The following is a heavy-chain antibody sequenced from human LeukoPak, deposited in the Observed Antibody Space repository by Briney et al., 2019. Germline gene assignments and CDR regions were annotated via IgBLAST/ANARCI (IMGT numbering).Heavy chain of an antibody. Sequence: GGSLRLSCAASGFTFSSSVMSWVRQAPGKGLEWVSDIGGSRGTTNYADPVKGRFTISRDNSKNTLYLQMNSLRAEDTAVYYCAKGPYGPGAFDIWGQGTMVTVSS. CDR1: GFTFSSSV. CDR3: AKGPYGPGAFDI. CDR2: IGGSRGTT. V-gene: IGHV3-23*01. D-gene: IGHD3-10*01. J-gene: IGHJ3*02.